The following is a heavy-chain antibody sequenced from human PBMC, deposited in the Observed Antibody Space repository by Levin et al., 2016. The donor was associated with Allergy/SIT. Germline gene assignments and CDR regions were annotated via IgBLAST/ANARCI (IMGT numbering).Heavy chain of an antibody. J-gene: IGHJ4*02. V-gene: IGHV3-23*01. CDR3: AKERGYSSRAIDY. D-gene: IGHD6-13*01. CDR2: LSDSGGST. CDR1: GFTFSSYG. Sequence: GESLKISCAASGFTFSSYGMSWVRQAPGKGLEWVSTLSDSGGSTYYADSVKGRFTISRDNSKNTLYLQMNSLRAEDTSVYYCAKERGYSSRAIDYWGQGTLVTVPS.